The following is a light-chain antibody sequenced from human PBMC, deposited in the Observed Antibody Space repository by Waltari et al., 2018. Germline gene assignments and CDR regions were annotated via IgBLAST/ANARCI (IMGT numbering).Light chain of an antibody. Sequence: QSALTQPASVPGSPGQSITISCTGTSSDVGGYNYVSVYQQHPGKAPKLMIYDVTKRPSGVSTRFSGSKSGNTASLTISGLQAEDEADYYCSSYTSSSTLVFGGGTKLTVL. CDR3: SSYTSSSTLV. CDR2: DVT. J-gene: IGLJ3*02. CDR1: SSDVGGYNY. V-gene: IGLV2-14*03.